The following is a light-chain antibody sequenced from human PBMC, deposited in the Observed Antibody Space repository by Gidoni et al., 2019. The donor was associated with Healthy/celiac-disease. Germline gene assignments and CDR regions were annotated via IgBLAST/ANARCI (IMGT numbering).Light chain of an antibody. CDR1: QDISNY. CDR3: QQYDNLPPYT. CDR2: DAS. J-gene: IGKJ2*01. V-gene: IGKV1-33*01. Sequence: DIQMTQSPSSLSASVGDRVTITCQASQDISNYLNWYKQKPGKAPKLLIYDASNLETGVPSRFSGSGSGTDFNFTISSMQPEDIATYYCQQYDNLPPYTFGQGTKLEIK.